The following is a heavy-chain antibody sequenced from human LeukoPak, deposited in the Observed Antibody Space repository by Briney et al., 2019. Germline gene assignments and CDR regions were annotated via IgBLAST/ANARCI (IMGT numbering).Heavy chain of an antibody. CDR2: IVVGSGNT. CDR3: AAATTVTTVDAFDI. D-gene: IGHD4-17*01. J-gene: IGHJ3*02. CDR1: GFTFTSSA. Sequence: EASVKVSCKASGFTFTSSAVQWVRQARGQRLEWIGWIVVGSGNTNYAQKFQERVTITRDTSTSTAYMELSSLRSEDTAVYYCAAATTVTTVDAFDIWGQGTMVTVSS. V-gene: IGHV1-58*01.